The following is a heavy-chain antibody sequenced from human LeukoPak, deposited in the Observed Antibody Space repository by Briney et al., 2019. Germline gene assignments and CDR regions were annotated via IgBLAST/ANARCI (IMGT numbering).Heavy chain of an antibody. D-gene: IGHD1-1*01. CDR3: ARPRYNWNDRDAFDI. CDR2: ISAYNGNT. Sequence: EASVKVSCKASGYTFTSYGISWVRQAPGQGLEWMGWISAYNGNTNYAQKLQGRVTMTTDTSTSTAYMELRSLRSDDTAVYYCARPRYNWNDRDAFDIWGQGTMVTVSS. J-gene: IGHJ3*02. V-gene: IGHV1-18*01. CDR1: GYTFTSYG.